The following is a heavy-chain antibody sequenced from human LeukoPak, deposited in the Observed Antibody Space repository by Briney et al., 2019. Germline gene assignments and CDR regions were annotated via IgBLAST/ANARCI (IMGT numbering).Heavy chain of an antibody. Sequence: SETLSLTCTASGGSIISSDYHWGWVRQPPGKGLEWIGTISYSGNTDYNPSLRSRVTISVDTSNNQFSLRLGSVTAADTAVYHCARHCCSGPAKRVFDIWGQGTMVTVSS. J-gene: IGHJ3*02. D-gene: IGHD2-15*01. CDR1: GGSIISSDYH. CDR2: ISYSGNT. V-gene: IGHV4-39*01. CDR3: ARHCCSGPAKRVFDI.